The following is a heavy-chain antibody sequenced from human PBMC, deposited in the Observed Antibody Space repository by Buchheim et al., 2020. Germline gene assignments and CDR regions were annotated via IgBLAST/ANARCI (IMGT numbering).Heavy chain of an antibody. Sequence: EVQLVESGGGLVQPGGSLRLSCAASGFTVSSNYMSWVRQAPGKGLEWVSVIYSGGSTYYADSVKGRFTISRDNSKNTLYLQMNSLRAEDTAVYYCARDKEMAIKRYYYYGMDVWGQGTT. J-gene: IGHJ6*02. CDR2: IYSGGST. D-gene: IGHD5-24*01. CDR3: ARDKEMAIKRYYYYGMDV. V-gene: IGHV3-66*02. CDR1: GFTVSSNY.